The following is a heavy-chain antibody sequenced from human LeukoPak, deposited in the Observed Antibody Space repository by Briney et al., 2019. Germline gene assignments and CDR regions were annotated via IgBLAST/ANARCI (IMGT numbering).Heavy chain of an antibody. CDR3: ARDTPYYYGSGSSYYYYYYMDV. Sequence: SQTLSLTCTVSGGSISSGGYYWSWIRQHPGKGLEWFGYIYYSGSTYDNPSLKSRVTISVDTSKNQFSLKLSSVTAADTAVYYCARDTPYYYGSGSSYYYYYYMDVWGKGTTVTVSS. V-gene: IGHV4-31*03. D-gene: IGHD3-10*01. CDR2: IYYSGST. J-gene: IGHJ6*03. CDR1: GGSISSGGYY.